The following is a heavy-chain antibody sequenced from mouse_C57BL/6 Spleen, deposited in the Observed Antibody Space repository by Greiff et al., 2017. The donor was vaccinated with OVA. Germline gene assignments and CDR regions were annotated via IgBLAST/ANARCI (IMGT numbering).Heavy chain of an antibody. CDR3: APGITTVVAGGY. CDR1: GHTFTSYG. V-gene: IGHV1-81*01. J-gene: IGHJ2*01. Sequence: QVQLQQSGAELARPGASVTLSCKASGHTFTSYGISWVKQRTGQGLEWIGEIYPRSGNTYYNEKFKGKATLTADKSSSTAYMELRSLTSEDSAVYFCAPGITTVVAGGYWGQGTTLTVSS. D-gene: IGHD1-1*01. CDR2: IYPRSGNT.